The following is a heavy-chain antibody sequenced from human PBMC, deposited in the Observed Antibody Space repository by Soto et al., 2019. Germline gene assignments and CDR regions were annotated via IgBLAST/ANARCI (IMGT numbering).Heavy chain of an antibody. V-gene: IGHV1-69*13. CDR3: ARNSLYCGGDCYYFDY. J-gene: IGHJ4*02. D-gene: IGHD2-21*02. CDR1: GGTFSSYS. CDR2: IIPIFGTA. Sequence: SVKVSCKASGGTFSSYSISWVRQAPGQGLEWMGGIIPIFGTANYAQKFQGRVTITADESTSTAYMELSSLRSEDTAVYYCARNSLYCGGDCYYFDYWGQGTLVTSPQ.